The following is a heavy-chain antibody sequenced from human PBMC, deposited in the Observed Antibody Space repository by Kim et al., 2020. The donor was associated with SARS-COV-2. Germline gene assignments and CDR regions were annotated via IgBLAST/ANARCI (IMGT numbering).Heavy chain of an antibody. V-gene: IGHV3-23*01. J-gene: IGHJ5*02. CDR1: GCTFTGYA. CDR3: MKGGWGWIWDL. CDR2: IDGSDGTT. D-gene: IGHD5-12*01. Sequence: GGSLRLSCTISGCTFTGYAMSWVRQAPGKGLEWVSSIDGSDGTTYYVDPVKGRFTTNRDNSKNTRYSQMNSLRADDTAVYYCMKGGWGWIWDLWGQGTRGTVSS.